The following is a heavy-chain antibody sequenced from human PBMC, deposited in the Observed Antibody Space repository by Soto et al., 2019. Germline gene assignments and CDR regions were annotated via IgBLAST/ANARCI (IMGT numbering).Heavy chain of an antibody. D-gene: IGHD2-8*01. J-gene: IGHJ4*02. Sequence: GGSLRLSCAASGFTFSSYGMHWVRQAPGKGLEWVAVIWYDGSNKYYADSVKGRFTISRDNSKNTLYLQMNSLRAEDTAVYYCARDIPLTNGVWTHYFDYWGQGTLVTVSS. CDR2: IWYDGSNK. CDR3: ARDIPLTNGVWTHYFDY. V-gene: IGHV3-33*01. CDR1: GFTFSSYG.